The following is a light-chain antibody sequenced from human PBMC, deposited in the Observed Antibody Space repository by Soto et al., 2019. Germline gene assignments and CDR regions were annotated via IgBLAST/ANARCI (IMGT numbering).Light chain of an antibody. CDR3: QHYNSYSEA. CDR1: QRISSW. Sequence: DIQMTQSPSTLSASVGDRVTITCRASQRISSWLSWYQHKPGKAPKLLIYDASSLESGVPSRFSGSGSGTEFTLTISSLQPDDFATYYCQHYNSYSEAFGQGTKVDI. CDR2: DAS. J-gene: IGKJ1*01. V-gene: IGKV1-5*01.